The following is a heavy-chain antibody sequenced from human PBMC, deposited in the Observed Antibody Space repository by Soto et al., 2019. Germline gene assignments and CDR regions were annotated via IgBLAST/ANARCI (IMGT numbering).Heavy chain of an antibody. Sequence: GGSLRLSCAASGFTFSRYWMSWVRQPPGKGLEWVANIKQDGSERYYVDSVKGRFTISRDNAKNSLYLQMNSLRAEDTAVYYCASDFWSGSDIWGQGTMVTVSS. CDR3: ASDFWSGSDI. J-gene: IGHJ3*02. V-gene: IGHV3-7*01. CDR1: GFTFSRYW. D-gene: IGHD3-3*01. CDR2: IKQDGSER.